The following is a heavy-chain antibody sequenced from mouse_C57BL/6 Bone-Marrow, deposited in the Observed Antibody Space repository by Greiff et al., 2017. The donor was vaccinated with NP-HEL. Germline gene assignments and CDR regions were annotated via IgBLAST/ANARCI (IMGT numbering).Heavy chain of an antibody. J-gene: IGHJ4*01. V-gene: IGHV10-3*01. Sequence: EVKVEESGGGLVQPKGSLKLSCAASGFTFNTYAMHWVRQAPGTGLEWVARIRSKSSSYATYYAAAVKARFTISRDDSQSMLYLQMNNLKTEDPAMYYCVRNYYGSSYAMDYWGPVTSVTVSS. CDR3: VRNYYGSSYAMDY. D-gene: IGHD1-1*01. CDR2: IRSKSSSYAT. CDR1: GFTFNTYA.